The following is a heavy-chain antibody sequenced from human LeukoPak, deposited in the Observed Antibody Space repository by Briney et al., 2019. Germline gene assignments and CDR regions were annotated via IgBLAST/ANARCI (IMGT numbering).Heavy chain of an antibody. CDR1: GFTFSSYE. CDR2: ISSSGSTI. CDR3: ARDRYYGSGSYGY. D-gene: IGHD3-10*01. J-gene: IGHJ4*02. V-gene: IGHV3-48*03. Sequence: GGSLRLSCAASGFTFSSYEVNWVRQAPGKGLEWVSYISSSGSTIYYADSVKGRFTISRDNAKNSLYLQMNSLRAEDTAVYYCARDRYYGSGSYGYWGQGTLVTVSS.